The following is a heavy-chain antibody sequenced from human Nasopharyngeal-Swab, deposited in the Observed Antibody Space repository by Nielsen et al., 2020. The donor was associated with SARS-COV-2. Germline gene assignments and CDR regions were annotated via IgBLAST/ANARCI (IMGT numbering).Heavy chain of an antibody. CDR2: IYYSGST. J-gene: IGHJ5*02. Sequence: SETLSLTCTVSGGSISSSSYYWGWIRQPPGKGLAWIGDIYYSGSTNYNPSLKSRVTISVEMSKNQFSLKLSSVTAADTAVYYCATYTSITMVRGVIGWFDPWGQGTLVTVSS. CDR3: ATYTSITMVRGVIGWFDP. D-gene: IGHD3-10*01. CDR1: GGSISSSSYY. V-gene: IGHV4-61*05.